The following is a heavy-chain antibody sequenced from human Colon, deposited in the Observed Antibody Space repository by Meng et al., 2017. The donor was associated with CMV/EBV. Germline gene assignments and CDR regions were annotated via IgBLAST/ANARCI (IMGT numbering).Heavy chain of an antibody. V-gene: IGHV3-23*01. CDR3: ARDRWFTF. Sequence: GQFLESGGGLVQPGGSMRLSCAASGFTFTSYDMSWVRQAPGKGLEWVSTIGRDSGANYADSVKGRFTMSRDNSKNTVYLEMNNLRAEDMAIYYCARDRWFTFWGQGVLVTVSS. CDR1: GFTFTSYD. CDR2: IGRDSGA. D-gene: IGHD2-15*01. J-gene: IGHJ4*02.